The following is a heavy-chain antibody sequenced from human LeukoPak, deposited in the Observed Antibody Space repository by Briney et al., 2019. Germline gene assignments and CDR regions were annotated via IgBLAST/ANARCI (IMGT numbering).Heavy chain of an antibody. CDR3: ARGQWLVGFYYFDY. J-gene: IGHJ4*02. D-gene: IGHD6-19*01. Sequence: PGGSLRLSCAASGFTFSSYAMHWVRQAPGKGLEWVAVISYDGSNKYYADSVKGRFTISRDNSKNTLYLQMNSLRAEDTAVYYCARGQWLVGFYYFDYWGQGTLVTVSS. V-gene: IGHV3-30-3*01. CDR2: ISYDGSNK. CDR1: GFTFSSYA.